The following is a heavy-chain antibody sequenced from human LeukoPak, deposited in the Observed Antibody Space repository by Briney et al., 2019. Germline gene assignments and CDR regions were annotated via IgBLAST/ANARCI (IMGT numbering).Heavy chain of an antibody. CDR2: IYYSGST. D-gene: IGHD1-26*01. V-gene: IGHV4-59*01. Sequence: SETLSLTCTVSGGSISSYYWSWIRQPPGKGLEWIGYIYYSGSTNYNPSLKSRVTISVDTPKNQFSLKLSSVTAADTAVYYCARGIRTMGASFDYWGQGTLVTVSS. CDR3: ARGIRTMGASFDY. J-gene: IGHJ4*02. CDR1: GGSISSYY.